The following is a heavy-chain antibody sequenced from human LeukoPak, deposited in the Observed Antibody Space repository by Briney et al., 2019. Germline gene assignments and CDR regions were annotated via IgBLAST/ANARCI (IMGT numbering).Heavy chain of an antibody. D-gene: IGHD2-21*01. Sequence: TGGSLRLSCAASRFTFSSYGMHWVRQAPGKGLEWVAYIRFDGSNKDYADSVKGRFTISGDNSKNTLYLQMNSLRAEDTAVYYCAKDLATKGNCGGDCYSFDNWGQGTLVTVSS. CDR3: AKDLATKGNCGGDCYSFDN. CDR2: IRFDGSNK. V-gene: IGHV3-30*02. J-gene: IGHJ4*02. CDR1: RFTFSSYG.